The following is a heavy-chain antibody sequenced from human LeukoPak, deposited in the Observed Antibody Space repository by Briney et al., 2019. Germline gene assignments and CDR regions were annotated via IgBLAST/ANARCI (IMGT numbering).Heavy chain of an antibody. CDR1: GGSIISSSYN. Sequence: SETLSLTCTVSGGSIISSSYNWGWIRQPPGKGLEWIGTIYYSATTYYNPSLQSRVTISVDTSKNEFSLKGNSVTAADTAVYYCARLPTCFPNWFDPWGQGTRVTVSS. J-gene: IGHJ5*02. D-gene: IGHD2/OR15-2a*01. V-gene: IGHV4-39*01. CDR2: IYYSATT. CDR3: ARLPTCFPNWFDP.